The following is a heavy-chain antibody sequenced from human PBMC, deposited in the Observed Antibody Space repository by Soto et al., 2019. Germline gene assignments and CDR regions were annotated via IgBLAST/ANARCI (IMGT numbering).Heavy chain of an antibody. CDR3: ARMGAYPDY. CDR1: GYTFTSYA. D-gene: IGHD3-16*01. J-gene: IGHJ4*02. V-gene: IGHV1-3*01. CDR2: INAGNGYT. Sequence: ASVKVSCKASGYTFTSYAIHWVRQAPGQRLEWMASINAGNGYTIYSQHFQGRVTITRDTPARTVYMELSSLRSEDTAVFYCARMGAYPDYWGQGTLVTVSS.